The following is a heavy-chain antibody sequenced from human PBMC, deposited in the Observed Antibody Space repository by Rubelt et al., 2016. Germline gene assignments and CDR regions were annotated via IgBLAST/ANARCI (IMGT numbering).Heavy chain of an antibody. V-gene: IGHV3-53*01. CDR2: LYGGGST. Sequence: GFTFSSCHMHWVRQAPGEGLEWVSVLYGGGSTSYADSVKGRFSISRDSSKNTLYLQMNNLRAEDTAVYYCARGGVVTPLDYWGQGTLVAVSS. CDR3: ARGGVVTPLDY. CDR1: GFTFSSCH. D-gene: IGHD4-23*01. J-gene: IGHJ4*02.